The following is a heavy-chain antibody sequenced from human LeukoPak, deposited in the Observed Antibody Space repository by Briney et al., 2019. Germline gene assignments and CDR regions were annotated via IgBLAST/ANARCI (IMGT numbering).Heavy chain of an antibody. V-gene: IGHV4-59*08. D-gene: IGHD3-3*01. CDR2: IYYSGST. CDR3: ARHSADDFWSGSLAYYYYGMDV. CDR1: GGSISSYY. Sequence: PSETLCLTCTVSGGSISSYYWSWIRQPPGKGLEWIGYIYYSGSTNYNPSLKSRVTISVDTSKNQFSLKLSSVTAADTAVYYCARHSADDFWSGSLAYYYYGMDVWGQGTTVTVSS. J-gene: IGHJ6*02.